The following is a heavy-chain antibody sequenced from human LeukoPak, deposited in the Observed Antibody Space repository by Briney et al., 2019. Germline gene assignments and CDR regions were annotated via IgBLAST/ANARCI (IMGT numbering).Heavy chain of an antibody. V-gene: IGHV3-30-3*01. J-gene: IGHJ4*02. CDR2: ISYDGSKK. Sequence: GRSLRLSCTASGFSFSSFPLHWVCQVPGKGLEWVAVISYDGSKKYYADSVKGRFTISRDNSKNTLYLQMNSLKPEDTAVYYCARDFGSGWERPKYSFDYSGQGSLVTVSS. CDR1: GFSFSSFP. D-gene: IGHD1-26*01. CDR3: ARDFGSGWERPKYSFDY.